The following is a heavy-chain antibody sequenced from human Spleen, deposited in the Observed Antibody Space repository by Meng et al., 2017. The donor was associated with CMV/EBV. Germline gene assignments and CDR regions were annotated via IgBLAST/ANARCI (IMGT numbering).Heavy chain of an antibody. Sequence: SETLSLTCTVFGYSISSAYYWGWIRQPPGKGLEWIGYIYYSGSTNYNPSLKSRVTISVDTSKNQFSLKLSSVTAADTAVYYCARDARSTSYYYYGMDVWGQGTTVTVSS. J-gene: IGHJ6*02. CDR1: GYSISSAYY. D-gene: IGHD2-2*01. CDR3: ARDARSTSYYYYGMDV. V-gene: IGHV4-61*01. CDR2: IYYSGST.